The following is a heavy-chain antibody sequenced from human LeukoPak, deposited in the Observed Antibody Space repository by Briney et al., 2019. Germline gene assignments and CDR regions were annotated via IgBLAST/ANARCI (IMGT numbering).Heavy chain of an antibody. Sequence: SVKVSCKASGGTFSSYANSWVRQAPGQGLEWMGGIIPIFGTANYAQKFQGRVTITADESTSTAYMELSSLRSEDTAVYYCARDREPNTSGSRFDYWGQGTLVTVSS. CDR1: GGTFSSYA. V-gene: IGHV1-69*01. J-gene: IGHJ4*02. CDR2: IIPIFGTA. CDR3: ARDREPNTSGSRFDY. D-gene: IGHD6-19*01.